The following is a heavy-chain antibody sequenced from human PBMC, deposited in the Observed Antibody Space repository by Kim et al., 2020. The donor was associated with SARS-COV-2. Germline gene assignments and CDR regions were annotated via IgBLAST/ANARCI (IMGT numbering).Heavy chain of an antibody. CDR3: ARGAGRGRYCSSTSCYTDFDY. Sequence: GGSLRLSCAASGFTFSSYSMNWVRQAPGKGLEWVSSISSSSSYIYYADSVKGRFTISRDNAKNSLYLQMNSLRAEDTAVYYCARGAGRGRYCSSTSCYTDFDYWGQGTLVTVSS. J-gene: IGHJ4*02. CDR2: ISSSSSYI. CDR1: GFTFSSYS. D-gene: IGHD2-2*02. V-gene: IGHV3-21*01.